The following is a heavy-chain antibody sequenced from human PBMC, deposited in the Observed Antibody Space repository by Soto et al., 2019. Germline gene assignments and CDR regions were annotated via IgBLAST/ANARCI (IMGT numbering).Heavy chain of an antibody. Sequence: SETLSLTCTVSGGSISSYYWSWIRQPPGKGLEWIGYIYYSGSTNYNPSLKSRVTISVDTSKNQFSLKLSSVTAADTAVYYCARAEYSSSRRLWAKGAWFDPWGQGTLVTVSS. V-gene: IGHV4-59*01. D-gene: IGHD6-6*01. J-gene: IGHJ5*02. CDR3: ARAEYSSSRRLWAKGAWFDP. CDR1: GGSISSYY. CDR2: IYYSGST.